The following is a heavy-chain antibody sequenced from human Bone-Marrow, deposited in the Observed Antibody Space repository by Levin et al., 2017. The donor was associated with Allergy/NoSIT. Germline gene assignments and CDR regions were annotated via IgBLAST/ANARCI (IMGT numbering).Heavy chain of an antibody. D-gene: IGHD1-26*01. CDR2: IWYGGNNR. Sequence: GESLKISCAASGFSIKKYGMHWVRQSPGKGLEGVAVIWYGGNNRQYADSVKGRFIVSGENAKNTVYLEMNNLGAYDTAVYYCARDRWELLSDYYGMDVWGQGTTVTVSS. CDR3: ARDRWELLSDYYGMDV. V-gene: IGHV3-33*01. J-gene: IGHJ6*02. CDR1: GFSIKKYG.